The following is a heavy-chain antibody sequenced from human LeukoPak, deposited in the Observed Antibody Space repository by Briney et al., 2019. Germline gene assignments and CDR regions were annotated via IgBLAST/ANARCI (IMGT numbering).Heavy chain of an antibody. CDR3: ARDGGGTNNWASFDP. Sequence: SETRSLTCTVSGGSISSYYWSGIGRPAGKGLGWIGRIYMSGSITDNPSPTSPATMSLDTSKTPFSLTLRCVGASATAVYYCARDGGGTNNWASFDPWGQGTLVTVSS. CDR2: IYMSGSI. V-gene: IGHV4-4*07. D-gene: IGHD1-1*01. CDR1: GGSISSYY. J-gene: IGHJ5*02.